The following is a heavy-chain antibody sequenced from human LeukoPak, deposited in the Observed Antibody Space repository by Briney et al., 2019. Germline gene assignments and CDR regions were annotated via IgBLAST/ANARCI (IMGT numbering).Heavy chain of an antibody. Sequence: ASVKVSCKASGYTFTSYGISWVRQAPGQGLEWMGWINADNGNTNHAQKLQGRVTMTTDTSTSTAYMELRGLRSDDTAVYYCARGMEVTMIVVVIEGFDYWGQGTLVTVSS. CDR3: ARGMEVTMIVVVIEGFDY. CDR1: GYTFTSYG. V-gene: IGHV1-18*01. CDR2: INADNGNT. D-gene: IGHD3-22*01. J-gene: IGHJ4*02.